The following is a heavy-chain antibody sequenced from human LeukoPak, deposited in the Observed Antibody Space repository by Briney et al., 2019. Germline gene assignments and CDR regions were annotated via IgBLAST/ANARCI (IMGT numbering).Heavy chain of an antibody. Sequence: GGSLRLSCAASGFTFSSSAMSWVRQAPGKGLEWVSNISGSGSGGSTYYADSVKGRFTISRDNSRDTLSVQINSLRAEDTAVYYCAKLQSVVIPAAMLGFDYWGQGILVTVSS. CDR1: GFTFSSSA. V-gene: IGHV3-23*01. D-gene: IGHD2-2*01. CDR3: AKLQSVVIPAAMLGFDY. CDR2: ISGSGSGGST. J-gene: IGHJ4*02.